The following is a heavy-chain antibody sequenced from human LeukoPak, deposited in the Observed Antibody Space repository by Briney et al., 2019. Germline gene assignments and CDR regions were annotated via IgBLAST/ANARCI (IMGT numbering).Heavy chain of an antibody. CDR3: ARCYYDSSGYIDY. CDR2: INLSGST. Sequence: SETLSLTCAVYGGSFSGYYWSWIRQPPGKGLEWIGEINLSGSTNYNPSLKSRVTISVDTSKNQFSLKLGSVTAADTAVYYCARCYYDSSGYIDYWGQGTLVTVSS. J-gene: IGHJ4*02. D-gene: IGHD3-22*01. V-gene: IGHV4-34*01. CDR1: GGSFSGYY.